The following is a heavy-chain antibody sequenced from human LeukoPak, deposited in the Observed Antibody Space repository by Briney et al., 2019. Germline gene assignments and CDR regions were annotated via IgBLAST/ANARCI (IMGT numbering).Heavy chain of an antibody. D-gene: IGHD2-2*01. CDR2: ISGSGGNT. CDR3: AKGVYGVVVPAAFNY. Sequence: GGSLRLSCAASGFTFSTYAMNWVRQAPGKGLEWASGISGSGGNTYYADSVKGRFTISRDNSKKTLYLQMNSLRAEDTAVYYCAKGVYGVVVPAAFNYWGQGTLVTVSS. CDR1: GFTFSTYA. J-gene: IGHJ4*02. V-gene: IGHV3-23*01.